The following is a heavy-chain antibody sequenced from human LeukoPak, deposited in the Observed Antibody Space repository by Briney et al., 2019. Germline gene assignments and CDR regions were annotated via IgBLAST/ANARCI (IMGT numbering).Heavy chain of an antibody. V-gene: IGHV3-21*01. D-gene: IGHD2-15*01. CDR1: GFTFSSYS. CDR3: ARGGQQRKRFDY. J-gene: IGHJ4*02. CDR2: ISSSSSYI. Sequence: GGSLRLSCAASGFTFSSYSMNWVRQAPGKGLEWVSSISSSSSYIYYADSVKGRFTISRDNAKNSLYLQMNSLRAEDTAVYYCARGGQQRKRFDYWGQGTLVTVSS.